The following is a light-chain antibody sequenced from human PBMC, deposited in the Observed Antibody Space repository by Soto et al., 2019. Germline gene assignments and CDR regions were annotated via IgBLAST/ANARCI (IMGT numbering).Light chain of an antibody. CDR2: DVS. CDR1: NSDVGGYNY. CDR3: CSYAGSYTLYV. J-gene: IGLJ1*01. V-gene: IGLV2-11*01. Sequence: QSAPTQPRAVSGSPGQSVTISGTGTNSDVGGYNYVSWYQQHPGKAPKLMIYDVSKRPSGVPDRFSGSKSGNTASLTISGLQAEDEADYYCCSYAGSYTLYVFGTGTKVTVL.